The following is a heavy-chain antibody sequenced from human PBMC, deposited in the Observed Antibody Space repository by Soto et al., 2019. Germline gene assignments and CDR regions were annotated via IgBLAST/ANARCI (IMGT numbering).Heavy chain of an antibody. D-gene: IGHD2-15*01. J-gene: IGHJ3*02. Sequence: QVQLVQSGAEVKKPGASVKVSCKASGYTFTSYDINWVRQATGQGLEWMGWMNPNSGNTGYAQKFQGRVTMTRNTYISTAYMELSSLRSENKDVYYCARGYCSGGSCFFETDAFDIWGQGTMVTVSS. V-gene: IGHV1-8*01. CDR3: ARGYCSGGSCFFETDAFDI. CDR1: GYTFTSYD. CDR2: MNPNSGNT.